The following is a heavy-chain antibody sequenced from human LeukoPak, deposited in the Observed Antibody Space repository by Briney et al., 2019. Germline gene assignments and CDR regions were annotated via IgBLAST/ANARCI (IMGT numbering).Heavy chain of an antibody. Sequence: SGPTLVKPTQTLTLTCTFSGFSLCTSGVGVGWIRQPPGKALEWLALIYWDDDKRYSPSLKSRLTITKDTSKNQVVLTMTNMDPVDTATYYCARRETEITDFDYWGQGTLVIVSS. CDR3: ARRETEITDFDY. CDR2: IYWDDDK. J-gene: IGHJ4*02. V-gene: IGHV2-5*02. D-gene: IGHD3-16*01. CDR1: GFSLCTSGVG.